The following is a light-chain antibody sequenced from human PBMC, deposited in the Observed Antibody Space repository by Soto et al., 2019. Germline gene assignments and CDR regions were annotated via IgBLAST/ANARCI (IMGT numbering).Light chain of an antibody. V-gene: IGKV3-20*01. CDR1: QSVSNNY. J-gene: IGKJ1*01. CDR3: QQYGSSGT. CDR2: GAS. Sequence: ELVMTQSPATLSVSPVERATLSCMASQSVSNNYLAWYQQKPGQAPRLLIYGASNRATGIPDRFSGSGSGTDFTLTISRLEPEDFAVYYCQQYGSSGTFGQGTKVDIK.